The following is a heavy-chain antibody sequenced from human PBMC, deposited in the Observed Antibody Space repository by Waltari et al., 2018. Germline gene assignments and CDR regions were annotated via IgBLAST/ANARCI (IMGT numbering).Heavy chain of an antibody. D-gene: IGHD4-17*01. J-gene: IGHJ3*01. CDR1: GGSISSYY. V-gene: IGHV4-4*07. CDR2: IDSSGST. Sequence: QVQLQESGTGLVKPSETLSLTCTVSGGSISSYYWSWIRQPAGKGLEWIGRIDSSGSTTYNPSRNSRVTSSVDTSKNQFSLKLSSVAAADTAVYYCAREDDYGDNDAFDVWGQGTMVTVSS. CDR3: AREDDYGDNDAFDV.